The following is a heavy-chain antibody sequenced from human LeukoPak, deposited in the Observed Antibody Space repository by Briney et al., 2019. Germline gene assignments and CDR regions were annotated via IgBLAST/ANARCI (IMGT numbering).Heavy chain of an antibody. V-gene: IGHV3-21*01. D-gene: IGHD3-22*01. CDR1: GFTFSSYS. CDR2: ICSSSSYI. J-gene: IGHJ4*02. Sequence: GGSLRLSCAASGFTFSSYSMNWVRQAPGKGLEWVSSICSSSSYIYYADSVKGRFTISRDNAKNSLYLQMSSLRAEDTAVYYCARQSSGYYSFVDYWGQGTLVTVSS. CDR3: ARQSSGYYSFVDY.